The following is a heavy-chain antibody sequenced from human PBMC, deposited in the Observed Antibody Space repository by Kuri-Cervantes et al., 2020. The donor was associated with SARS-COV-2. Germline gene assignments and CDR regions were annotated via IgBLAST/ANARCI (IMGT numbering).Heavy chain of an antibody. CDR2: IIPIFGTA. CDR3: ARAMNPNGDFWRIGWFDP. J-gene: IGHJ5*02. Sequence: SVKVSCKASGGTFSNYVISWVRQAPGQGLEWMGGIIPIFGTANYAQKFQGRVTITADESTSTAYMELSSLRSEDTAVYYCARAMNPNGDFWRIGWFDPWGQGTLVTVSS. V-gene: IGHV1-69*13. CDR1: GGTFSNYV. D-gene: IGHD3-3*01.